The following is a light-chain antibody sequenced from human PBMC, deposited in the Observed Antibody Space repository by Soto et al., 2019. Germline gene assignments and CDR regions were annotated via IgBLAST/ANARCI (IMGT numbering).Light chain of an antibody. V-gene: IGLV2-14*01. Sequence: QSVLTQPASVSGSPGQSITISCTGTSSDVGAYDYVSWYQQYPGKAPKLMIYDVSNRPSGVSNRFSGSKSGNTASLTISGLQAEDEADYYCSSYTTSRLEFGTGTKVTV. CDR2: DVS. J-gene: IGLJ1*01. CDR3: SSYTTSRLE. CDR1: SSDVGAYDY.